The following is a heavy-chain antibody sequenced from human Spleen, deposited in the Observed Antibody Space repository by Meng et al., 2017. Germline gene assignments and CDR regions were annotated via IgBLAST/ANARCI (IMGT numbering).Heavy chain of an antibody. CDR2: IYHSGSS. Sequence: GSLRLSCIVSGDSMRSYYWSWIRQSPGKGLEWIGSIYHSGSSYYNPSLRSRVIMSVDTSKNQFSLKITSVTAADTAVYYCARVGDYDLLSGYPIDYWGQGSLVTVSS. D-gene: IGHD3-3*01. CDR3: ARVGDYDLLSGYPIDY. CDR1: GDSMRSYY. J-gene: IGHJ4*02. V-gene: IGHV4-38-2*02.